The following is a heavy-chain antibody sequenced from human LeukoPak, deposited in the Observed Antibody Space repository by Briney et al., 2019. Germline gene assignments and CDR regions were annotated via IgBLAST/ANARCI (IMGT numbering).Heavy chain of an antibody. CDR3: ARDRGPSADSGIFYQYYFHY. CDR1: GYTFSGYY. CDR2: INPNSGDT. Sequence: ASVTVSCKASGYTFSGYYVHWMRQAPGQGLEWMGWINPNSGDTDYQQKFQGRVTMTRDTSIATAYMEMTRLAPDDTAVYYCARDRGPSADSGIFYQYYFHYWGQGTLVTVSS. V-gene: IGHV1-2*02. D-gene: IGHD3-10*01. J-gene: IGHJ4*02.